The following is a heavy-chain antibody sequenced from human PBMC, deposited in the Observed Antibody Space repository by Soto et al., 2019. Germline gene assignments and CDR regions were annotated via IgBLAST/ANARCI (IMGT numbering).Heavy chain of an antibody. Sequence: GASVKVSCKASGYTFTSYGISWVRQAPGQGLEWMGWISAYNGNTNYAQKLQGRVTMTTDTSTSTAYMELRSLRSDDTAVYYCARSLLYSSGWYYFDYWGQGTLVTVSS. CDR1: GYTFTSYG. CDR2: ISAYNGNT. CDR3: ARSLLYSSGWYYFDY. V-gene: IGHV1-18*01. D-gene: IGHD6-19*01. J-gene: IGHJ4*02.